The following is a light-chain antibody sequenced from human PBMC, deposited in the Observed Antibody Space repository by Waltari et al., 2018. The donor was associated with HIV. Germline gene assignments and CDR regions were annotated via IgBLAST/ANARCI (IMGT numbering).Light chain of an antibody. V-gene: IGKV3-15*01. CDR1: RSVGSS. CDR2: GAS. Sequence: EVVMTQSPATLLESPGKTANLSCRASRSVGSSLAWYHQKPGRSPRHLIYGASSRASDAPPTFSGSGAGTDFSLSISSLRSDDVGIYYCQQYSTWPLTFGRGTTVEIK. CDR3: QQYSTWPLT. J-gene: IGKJ1*01.